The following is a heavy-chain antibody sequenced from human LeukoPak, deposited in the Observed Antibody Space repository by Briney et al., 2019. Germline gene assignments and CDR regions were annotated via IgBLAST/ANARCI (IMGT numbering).Heavy chain of an antibody. CDR2: IGADTYSK. CDR1: GFTFSAYG. Sequence: PGGSLRLSCAASGFTFSAYGMHWVRQSPGTGLEWVAVIGADTYSKYYTGSVQGRFTISRDTSKSTLSLLKDSLRVEYTGLYCGARAKRASTRGTTATFDNWGQGTMVTVSS. V-gene: IGHV3-33*01. J-gene: IGHJ4*01. CDR3: ARAKRASTRGTTATFDN. D-gene: IGHD1-26*01.